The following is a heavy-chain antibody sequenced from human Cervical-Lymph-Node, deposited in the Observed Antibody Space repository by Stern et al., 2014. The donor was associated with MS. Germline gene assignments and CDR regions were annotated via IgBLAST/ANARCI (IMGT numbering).Heavy chain of an antibody. CDR1: GFTFSDYY. CDR3: ARPSFLYGMDV. CDR2: ISSGATFI. V-gene: IGHV3-11*01. J-gene: IGHJ6*02. D-gene: IGHD2/OR15-2a*01. Sequence: QVQLVESGGGLVKPGGSLRLSCAVSGFTFSDYYMSWIRQAPGKGLEWVGYISSGATFIYYADSVEGRFTISTDNAQNSLYLQMNSLRAEDTAVYYCARPSFLYGMDVWGRGTTVTVSS.